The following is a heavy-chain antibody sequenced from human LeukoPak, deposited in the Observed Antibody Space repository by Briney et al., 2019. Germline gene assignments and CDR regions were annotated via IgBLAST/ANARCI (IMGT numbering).Heavy chain of an antibody. CDR3: AKGVGYCSGGSCQQFDY. J-gene: IGHJ4*02. V-gene: IGHV3-23*01. Sequence: GGSLRLSCAASGFTFDDYTMHWVRQAPGKGLEWVSAISGSGVGTYYADSVKGRFTISRDNSKNTLYLQMNTLRAEDTAVYYCAKGVGYCSGGSCQQFDYWGQGTLVTVSS. CDR2: ISGSGVGT. D-gene: IGHD2-15*01. CDR1: GFTFDDYT.